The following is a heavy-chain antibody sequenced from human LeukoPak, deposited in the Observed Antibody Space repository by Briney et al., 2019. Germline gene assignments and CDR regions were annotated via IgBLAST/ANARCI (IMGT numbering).Heavy chain of an antibody. CDR1: GGTFSSYA. Sequence: WASVKVSCKASGGTFSSYAISWVRQAPGQGLEWMGRIIPILGIANYAQKFQGRVTITADKSTSTAYMELSSLRSEDTAVYYCANLYGGNSGRNYWGQGTLVTVSS. CDR3: ANLYGGNSGRNY. CDR2: IIPILGIA. V-gene: IGHV1-69*04. D-gene: IGHD4-23*01. J-gene: IGHJ4*02.